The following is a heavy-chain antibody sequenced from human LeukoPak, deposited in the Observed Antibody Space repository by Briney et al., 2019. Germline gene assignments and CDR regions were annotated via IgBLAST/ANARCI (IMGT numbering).Heavy chain of an antibody. CDR1: GSTFSSYA. CDR2: IIPILGIA. D-gene: IGHD3-9*01. J-gene: IGHJ4*02. Sequence: GASVKVSCKASGSTFSSYAISWVRQAPGQGLEWMGRIIPILGIANYAQKFQGRVTITADKSTSTAYMELSSLRSEDTAVYYCARTQYDILTGYYNGPLGYWGQGTLVTVSS. CDR3: ARTQYDILTGYYNGPLGY. V-gene: IGHV1-69*04.